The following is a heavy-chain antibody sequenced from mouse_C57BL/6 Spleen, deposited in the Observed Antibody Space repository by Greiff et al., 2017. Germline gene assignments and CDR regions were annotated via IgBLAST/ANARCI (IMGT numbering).Heavy chain of an antibody. CDR1: GYTFTSYW. J-gene: IGHJ4*01. CDR3: ATGYGSVYAMDY. D-gene: IGHD1-1*01. CDR2: IDPSDSYT. V-gene: IGHV1-69*01. Sequence: VQLQQPGAELVMPGASVKLSCKASGYTFTSYWMHWVKQRPGQGLEWIGEIDPSDSYTNYNQKFKGKSTLTVDQSSSTAYMQLNSLTSEDSAVYYCATGYGSVYAMDYWGQGTSVTVSS.